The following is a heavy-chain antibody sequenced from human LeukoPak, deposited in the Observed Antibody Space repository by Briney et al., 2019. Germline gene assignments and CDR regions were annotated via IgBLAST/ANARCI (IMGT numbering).Heavy chain of an antibody. CDR1: GGSISSYY. CDR3: ARESITMIATGFDY. Sequence: SETQSLTCTVSGGSISSYYWSWIRQPAGKGLEWIGRIYTSGSTNYNPSLKSRVTMSVDTSKNQFSLKLSSVTAADTAVYYCARESITMIATGFDYWGQGTLVTVSS. V-gene: IGHV4-4*07. CDR2: IYTSGST. D-gene: IGHD3-22*01. J-gene: IGHJ4*02.